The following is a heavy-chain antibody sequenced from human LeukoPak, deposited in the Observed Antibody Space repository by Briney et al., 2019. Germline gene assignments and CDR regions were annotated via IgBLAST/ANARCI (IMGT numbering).Heavy chain of an antibody. CDR1: GGTFSSYA. J-gene: IGHJ4*02. CDR2: IIYIFGTA. CDR3: AIPNYDILTGPDLYYFDY. V-gene: IGHV1-69*13. Sequence: SVKVSCKASGGTFSSYAISWVRQAPGQGLEWMGGIIYIFGTANYAQKFQGRVTITADESTSTAYMELSSLRSEDTAVYYCAIPNYDILTGPDLYYFDYWGQGTLVTVSS. D-gene: IGHD3-9*01.